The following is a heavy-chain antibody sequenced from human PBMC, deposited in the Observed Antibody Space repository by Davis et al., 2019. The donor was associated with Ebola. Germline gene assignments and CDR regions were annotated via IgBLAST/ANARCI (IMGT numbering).Heavy chain of an antibody. J-gene: IGHJ4*02. V-gene: IGHV3-11*01. CDR3: AREVVVITARYFDY. CDR2: ISSSGSAI. D-gene: IGHD3-22*01. CDR1: GFTFSDYY. Sequence: GGSLRLSCAASGFTFSDYYMSWIRQAPGKGLEWLSYISSSGSAIYYADSVKGRFTISRDNAKNSLYLQMNSLRAEDTAVYYCAREVVVITARYFDYWGQGTLVTVSS.